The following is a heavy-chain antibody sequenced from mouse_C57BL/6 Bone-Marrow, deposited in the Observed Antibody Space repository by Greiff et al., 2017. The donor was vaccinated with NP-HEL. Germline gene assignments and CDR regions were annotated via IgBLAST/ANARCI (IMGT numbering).Heavy chain of an antibody. D-gene: IGHD1-1*01. Sequence: QVQLQQSGPGLVQPSQSLSITCTVSGFSLTSYGVHWVRQPPGKGLEWLGVIWSGGSTDYNAAFISRLSISKDNSKSQVFFKMNSLQADDTAIYYCAKRRGSSPYYAMDYWGQGTSVTVSS. CDR1: GFSLTSYG. CDR2: IWSGGST. J-gene: IGHJ4*01. CDR3: AKRRGSSPYYAMDY. V-gene: IGHV2-4*01.